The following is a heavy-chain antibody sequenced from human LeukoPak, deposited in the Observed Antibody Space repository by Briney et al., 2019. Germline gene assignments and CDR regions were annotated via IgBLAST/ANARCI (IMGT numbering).Heavy chain of an antibody. CDR3: ARSGEFSTSSDI. Sequence: ASVKFSCKASGYTFTNYYMHWVRQAPGQGLEWMGIINSSGGSTTYAQKFQGRVTMTRDTSTSTVYMEMSSLRPEDTAVYYCARSGEFSTSSDIWGQGTMVTVSS. J-gene: IGHJ3*02. V-gene: IGHV1-46*01. D-gene: IGHD6-6*01. CDR2: INSSGGST. CDR1: GYTFTNYY.